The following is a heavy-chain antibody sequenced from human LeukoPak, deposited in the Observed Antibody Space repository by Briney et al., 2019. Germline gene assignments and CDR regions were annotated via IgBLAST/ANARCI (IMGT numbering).Heavy chain of an antibody. CDR1: GFTFSSYS. V-gene: IGHV3-48*04. D-gene: IGHD3-22*01. Sequence: GGSLRLSCAASGFTFSSYSMNWVRQAPGKGLEWVSYISSSGSTIYYADSVKGRFTISRDNAKNSLYLQMNSLRAEDTAVYYCARESGTYYYDSSGYPDYWGQGTLVTVSS. J-gene: IGHJ4*02. CDR2: ISSSGSTI. CDR3: ARESGTYYYDSSGYPDY.